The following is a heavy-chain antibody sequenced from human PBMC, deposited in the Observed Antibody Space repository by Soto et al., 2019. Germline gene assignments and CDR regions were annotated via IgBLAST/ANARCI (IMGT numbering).Heavy chain of an antibody. CDR1: GFTLSDYA. CDR3: ARDLLSGAKYYAL. J-gene: IGHJ4*02. CDR2: ISYTGDFI. D-gene: IGHD2-2*01. Sequence: GGSLRLSCSASGFTLSDYAMNWVGQAPGKGLEWVSSISYTGDFIFYAVSVKGRFTISRDNARNALCRQMTGLRGVDTVVYYCARDLLSGAKYYALWGQGTLVTVFS. V-gene: IGHV3-21*04.